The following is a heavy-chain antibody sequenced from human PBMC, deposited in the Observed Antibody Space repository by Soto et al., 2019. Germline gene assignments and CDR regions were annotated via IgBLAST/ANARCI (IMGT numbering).Heavy chain of an antibody. J-gene: IGHJ4*02. V-gene: IGHV3-23*01. D-gene: IGHD3-10*01. Sequence: GGSLRLSCAASGFTFSSYAMSWVRQAPGKGLEWVSAISGSGGSTYYANSVKGWFTISRDNSKNTLYLQMNSLRGKDTAVYYCAKHQLLWFGESHFDYWGQGTLVTVSS. CDR1: GFTFSSYA. CDR3: AKHQLLWFGESHFDY. CDR2: ISGSGGST.